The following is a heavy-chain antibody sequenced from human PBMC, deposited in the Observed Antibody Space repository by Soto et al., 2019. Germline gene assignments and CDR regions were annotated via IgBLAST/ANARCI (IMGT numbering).Heavy chain of an antibody. Sequence: QVQLVQSGAEVKKPGASVKVSCKASGYTFTSYDINWVRQATGQGLEWMGWTNPNSGNTGYAQKFQGRVTMTRNTSISTAYMELSSLRSEDTAVYYCARGRFTMVRGVMGWFDPWGQGTLVTVSS. J-gene: IGHJ5*02. V-gene: IGHV1-8*01. CDR2: TNPNSGNT. D-gene: IGHD3-10*01. CDR1: GYTFTSYD. CDR3: ARGRFTMVRGVMGWFDP.